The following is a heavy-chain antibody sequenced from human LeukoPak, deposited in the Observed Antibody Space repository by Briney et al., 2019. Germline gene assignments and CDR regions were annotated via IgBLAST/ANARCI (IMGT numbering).Heavy chain of an antibody. CDR1: GYTFTNYY. D-gene: IGHD3-10*01. CDR2: INPARGGT. Sequence: ASVKVSCKASGYTFTNYYMHWVRQAPGQGLEWMGCINPARGGTDYAQKFQGRVTMTRDTSTSTVYMELSSLRSDDTAVYYCARSVYGSGSYFAWGWGQGTLVTVSS. CDR3: ARSVYGSGSYFAWG. J-gene: IGHJ4*02. V-gene: IGHV1-2*02.